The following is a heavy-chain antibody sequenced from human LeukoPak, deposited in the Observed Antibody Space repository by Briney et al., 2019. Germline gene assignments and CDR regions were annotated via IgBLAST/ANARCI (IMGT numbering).Heavy chain of an antibody. V-gene: IGHV3-23*01. Sequence: AGSLRLSCAASGFTFSSYAMSWVRQAPGKGLEWVSGISGSGVSTYYADSVKGRFTISRDNSKNTLYLQMNSLRAEDTAVYYCAKDRSYYDSSGYIYYFDYWGQGTLVTVSS. CDR1: GFTFSSYA. J-gene: IGHJ4*02. CDR3: AKDRSYYDSSGYIYYFDY. CDR2: ISGSGVST. D-gene: IGHD3-22*01.